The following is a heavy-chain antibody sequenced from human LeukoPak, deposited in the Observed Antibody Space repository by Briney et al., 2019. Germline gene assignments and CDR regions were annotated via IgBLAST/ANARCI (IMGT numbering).Heavy chain of an antibody. J-gene: IGHJ4*02. CDR1: GYTFTNYA. CDR3: ASQINRDGYNYYY. D-gene: IGHD5-24*01. V-gene: IGHV1-69*04. CDR2: IIPILGIA. Sequence: ASVKVSCKASGYTFTNYAVNWVRQAPGQGLEWMGRIIPILGIANYAQKFQGRVTITADKSTSTAYMELSSLRSEDTAVYYCASQINRDGYNYYYWGQGTLVTVSS.